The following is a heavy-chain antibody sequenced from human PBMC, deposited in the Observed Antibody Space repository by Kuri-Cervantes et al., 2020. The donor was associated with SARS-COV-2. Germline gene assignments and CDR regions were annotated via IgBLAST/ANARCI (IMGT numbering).Heavy chain of an antibody. CDR2: ISYDGSNK. CDR1: GFTFSSYA. V-gene: IGHV3-30*01. J-gene: IGHJ4*02. Sequence: GGSLRLSCAASGFTFSSYAMHWVRQAPGKGLEWVAVISYDGSNKYYADSVKGRFTISRDNSKNTLYLQMNSLRAEDTAVYYCARDGPPNISPYYFDYWGQGTLVTVSS. CDR3: ARDGPPNISPYYFDY. D-gene: IGHD2/OR15-2a*01.